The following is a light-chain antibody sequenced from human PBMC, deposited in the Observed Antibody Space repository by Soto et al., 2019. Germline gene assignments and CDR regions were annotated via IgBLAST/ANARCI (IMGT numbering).Light chain of an antibody. CDR3: LLYFGGAQLV. CDR2: STS. V-gene: IGLV7-43*01. Sequence: AVVTQEPSLTVYPGGTVTLTCASSTGAVSRGFYPNWFQQKPGQAPRALIHSTSEKYYWTRAHFSGSLLGGKAALTLSGVQPEDEADYYCLLYFGGAQLVVGGGTKLTVL. J-gene: IGLJ2*01. CDR1: TGAVSRGFY.